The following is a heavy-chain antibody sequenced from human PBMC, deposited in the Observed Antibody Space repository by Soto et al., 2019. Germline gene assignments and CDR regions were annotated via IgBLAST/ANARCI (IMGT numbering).Heavy chain of an antibody. D-gene: IGHD1-26*01. CDR3: VKDQGMYPGSAPFDF. Sequence: GGSLRLSCSASGFSFGTSAMNWVRQAPGKGLESVSAISGSGITTYYADSVMGRFTISRDNSRNTLDLQLNSLGVEDTALYYCVKDQGMYPGSAPFDFWGQGAPVTVSS. J-gene: IGHJ4*02. CDR2: ISGSGITT. CDR1: GFSFGTSA. V-gene: IGHV3-23*01.